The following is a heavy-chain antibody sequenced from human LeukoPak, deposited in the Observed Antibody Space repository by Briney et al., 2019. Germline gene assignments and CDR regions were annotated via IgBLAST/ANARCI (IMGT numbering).Heavy chain of an antibody. D-gene: IGHD3-10*01. CDR3: AKDGLWFGELLACYFDY. Sequence: GGSLRLSCAASGFTFSSYSMNWVRQAPGKGLEWVSYISSSSSTIYYADSVKGRFTISRDNSKNTLYLQMNSLRAEDTAVYYCAKDGLWFGELLACYFDYWGQGTLVTVSS. J-gene: IGHJ4*02. CDR2: ISSSSSTI. CDR1: GFTFSSYS. V-gene: IGHV3-48*01.